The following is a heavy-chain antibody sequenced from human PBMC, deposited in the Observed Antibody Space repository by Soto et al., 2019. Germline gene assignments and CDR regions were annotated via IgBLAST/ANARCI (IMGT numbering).Heavy chain of an antibody. CDR2: IYYSGST. Sequence: SETLSLTCTVSGGSISSSSYYWGWIRQPPGKGLEWIGSIYYSGSTYYNPSLKSRVTISVDTSKNQFSLKLSSVTAADTAVYYCARQGVIVVVIANFDYWGQGTLVTVSS. V-gene: IGHV4-39*01. D-gene: IGHD3-22*01. J-gene: IGHJ4*02. CDR3: ARQGVIVVVIANFDY. CDR1: GGSISSSSYY.